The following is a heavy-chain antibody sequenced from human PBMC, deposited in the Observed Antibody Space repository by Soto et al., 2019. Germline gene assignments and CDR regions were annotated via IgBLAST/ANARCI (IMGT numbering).Heavy chain of an antibody. J-gene: IGHJ3*02. CDR2: IYHSGST. V-gene: IGHV4-4*02. CDR3: TSKFGQLLADAFDI. CDR1: GDSISRSYW. Sequence: QVQLQESGPGLVKPSGTLSLTCAVSGDSISRSYWWSWVRQLPGKGLEWIGEIYHSGSTIYNPSLQRRVTLSVDKSKNEFSLKMSSVTDAETAVYYCTSKFGQLLADAFDIWGQGTMVTVSS. D-gene: IGHD3-10*01.